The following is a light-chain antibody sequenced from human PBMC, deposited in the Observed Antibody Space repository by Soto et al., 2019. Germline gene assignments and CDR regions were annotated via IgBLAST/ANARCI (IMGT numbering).Light chain of an antibody. J-gene: IGKJ4*01. V-gene: IGKV3-11*01. CDR3: QQYSSYPLT. CDR2: DAS. Sequence: EIVLTQSPATLSLSPVERATLSCRASQSVSSYLAWYQQKPGQAPRLLIYDASNRATGIPARFSGSGSGTDFTLTINRLEPEDFAVYYCQQYSSYPLTFGGGTKVDIK. CDR1: QSVSSY.